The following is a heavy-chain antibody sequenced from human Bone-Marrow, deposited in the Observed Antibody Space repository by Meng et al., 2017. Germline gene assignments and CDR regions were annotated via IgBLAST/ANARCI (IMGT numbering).Heavy chain of an antibody. CDR2: ISWNSGSI. D-gene: IGHD3-16*01. CDR3: AKALMMSTSFDY. V-gene: IGHV3-9*01. Sequence: SLKISCAASGFTFDDYAMHWVRQAPGKGLEWVSGISWNSGSIGYADSVKGRFTISRDNAKNSLYLQMNSLRAEDTALYYCAKALMMSTSFDYWGQGTLVTVS. J-gene: IGHJ4*02. CDR1: GFTFDDYA.